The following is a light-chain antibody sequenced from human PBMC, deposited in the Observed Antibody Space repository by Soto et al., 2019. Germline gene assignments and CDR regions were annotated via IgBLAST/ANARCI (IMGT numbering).Light chain of an antibody. J-gene: IGKJ4*01. Sequence: EIVLTQSPGTLSLSPGERATLSCGASQSVSSNYLAWYQHKPGQAPRLLIYVASSRATAIPDRFSGSGSGTDFALTITRLEPEDFAVYYCQQYGTSPLTFGGGTKIQIK. CDR2: VAS. V-gene: IGKV3-20*01. CDR1: QSVSSNY. CDR3: QQYGTSPLT.